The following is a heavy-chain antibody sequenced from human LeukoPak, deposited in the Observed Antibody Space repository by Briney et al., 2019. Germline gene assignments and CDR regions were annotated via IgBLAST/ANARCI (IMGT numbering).Heavy chain of an antibody. CDR1: GFTFSSYA. CDR3: ARDNYYDSSGYYPLDY. D-gene: IGHD3-22*01. V-gene: IGHV3-30*04. Sequence: PGGSLRLSCAASGFTFSSYAMHWVRQAPGKGLEWVAVISYDGSNKYYADSVKGRFTISRDNSKNTLYLQMNSLRAEDTAVYYCARDNYYDSSGYYPLDYWGQGTLVTVSS. J-gene: IGHJ4*02. CDR2: ISYDGSNK.